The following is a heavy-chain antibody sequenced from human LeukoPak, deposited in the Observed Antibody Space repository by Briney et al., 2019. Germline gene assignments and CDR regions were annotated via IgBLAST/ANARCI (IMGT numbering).Heavy chain of an antibody. V-gene: IGHV3-21*01. CDR2: ISSSSSYI. Sequence: SGGSLRLSCAAPGFTFGSYSMNWVRQAPGKGLEWVSSISSSSSYIYYADSVKGRFTISRDNAKNSLYLQMNSLRAEDTAVYYCARAASERYFDWLLSYYGMDVWGQGTTVTVSS. CDR1: GFTFGSYS. CDR3: ARAASERYFDWLLSYYGMDV. D-gene: IGHD3-9*01. J-gene: IGHJ6*02.